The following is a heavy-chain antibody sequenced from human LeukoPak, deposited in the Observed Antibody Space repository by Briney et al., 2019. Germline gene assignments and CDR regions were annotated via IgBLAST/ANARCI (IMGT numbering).Heavy chain of an antibody. J-gene: IGHJ4*02. V-gene: IGHV3-23*01. D-gene: IGHD3-9*01. CDR1: GFTFSNYA. Sequence: GASLRLSCAAFGFTFSNYAMSWVRQAPGKGLEWVSAITGSGGNTYYADSVKGRFTISRDNSKNTVFLQMNSLRAEDTAVYYCAKWGDYDVLTGYYVSDYWGREPWSPSPQ. CDR3: AKWGDYDVLTGYYVSDY. CDR2: ITGSGGNT.